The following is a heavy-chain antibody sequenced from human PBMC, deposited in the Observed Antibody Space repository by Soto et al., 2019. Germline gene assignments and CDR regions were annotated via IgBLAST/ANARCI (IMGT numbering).Heavy chain of an antibody. CDR3: AREAAITMIVVAETFDI. Sequence: QVQLQESGPGLVKPSGTLYLTCTVSGDSITSSHWWSWVRQPPGKGLEWIGEIYHSGNTKYNPSLESRVTISVDKSNNQFSLNLSSVTAADTAVYYCAREAAITMIVVAETFDIWGQGTMVTVSS. V-gene: IGHV4-4*02. CDR1: GDSITSSHW. CDR2: IYHSGNT. D-gene: IGHD3-22*01. J-gene: IGHJ3*02.